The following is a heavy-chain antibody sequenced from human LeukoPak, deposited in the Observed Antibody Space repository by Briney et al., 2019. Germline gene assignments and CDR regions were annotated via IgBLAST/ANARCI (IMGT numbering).Heavy chain of an antibody. V-gene: IGHV4-59*01. Sequence: PSETLSLTCTVSGDSISSYYWSWIRQSPGKGLEWIGYMYFSGSTNYNPSLRGRVTLSVDTSKQQFSLKLTSVTAADTAVYYCAREGDCTNTHRYPGGWFDLWGQGTLVTVSS. CDR2: MYFSGST. CDR1: GDSISSYY. CDR3: AREGDCTNTHRYPGGWFDL. D-gene: IGHD2-8*01. J-gene: IGHJ5*02.